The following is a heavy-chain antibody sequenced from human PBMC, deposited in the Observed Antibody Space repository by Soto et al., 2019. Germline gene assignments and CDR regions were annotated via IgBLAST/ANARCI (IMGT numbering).Heavy chain of an antibody. V-gene: IGHV3-7*02. CDR1: GFTFSSYW. Sequence: PGGSLRLSCAASGFTFSSYWMTWVRQAPGKGLEWVANIKQDGSEKYYVDSVKGRFTISRDNAKNTLYLQMNSLRAEDTAVYYCARVPYGDYVYYYYGMDVWGKGTTVTVSS. CDR2: IKQDGSEK. D-gene: IGHD4-17*01. CDR3: ARVPYGDYVYYYYGMDV. J-gene: IGHJ6*04.